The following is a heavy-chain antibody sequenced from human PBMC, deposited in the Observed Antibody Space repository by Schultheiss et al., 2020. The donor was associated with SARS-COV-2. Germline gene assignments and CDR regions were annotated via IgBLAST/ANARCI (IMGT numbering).Heavy chain of an antibody. Sequence: SETLSLNCTVSGGSISSGSYYWSWIRQPAGKGLEWIGYIYYSGSTNYNPSLKSRVTISVDTSKNQFSLKLSSVTAADTAVYYCARDHLIVVVPAATLYYYYGMDVWGQGTTVTVSS. V-gene: IGHV4-61*10. D-gene: IGHD2-2*01. CDR1: GGSISSGSYY. CDR3: ARDHLIVVVPAATLYYYYGMDV. J-gene: IGHJ6*02. CDR2: IYYSGST.